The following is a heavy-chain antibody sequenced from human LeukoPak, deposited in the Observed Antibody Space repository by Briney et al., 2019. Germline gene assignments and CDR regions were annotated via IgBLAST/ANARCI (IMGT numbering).Heavy chain of an antibody. Sequence: SETLSLTCAVYGGSFSGYYWSWIRQPPGKGLEWIGEINQSGSTNYNPSLKSRVTISVDTSKKQFSLKLSSVTAADTAVYYCARQTYYSSGYFDYWGQGTPVTVSS. CDR3: ARQTYYSSGYFDY. D-gene: IGHD3-22*01. CDR2: INQSGST. J-gene: IGHJ4*02. V-gene: IGHV4-34*01. CDR1: GGSFSGYY.